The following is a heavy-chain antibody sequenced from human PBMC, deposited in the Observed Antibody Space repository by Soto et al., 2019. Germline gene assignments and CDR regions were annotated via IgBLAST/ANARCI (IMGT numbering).Heavy chain of an antibody. CDR3: TTFRYSYGDSGNNLWDF. D-gene: IGHD3-22*01. J-gene: IGHJ4*02. Sequence: EVQLVESGGGLVKPGGSLRLSCAASGFTFSDAWMNWVRQAPGKGLEWVGRIKSKTDGGATDYAAPVKGRFTISRDDSKNTLYLQMNSLKAGDTAVYFCTTFRYSYGDSGNNLWDFWGQGTLVTVSS. CDR2: IKSKTDGGAT. CDR1: GFTFSDAW. V-gene: IGHV3-15*07.